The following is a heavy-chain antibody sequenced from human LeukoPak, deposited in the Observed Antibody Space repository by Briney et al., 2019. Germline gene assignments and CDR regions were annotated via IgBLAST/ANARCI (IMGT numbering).Heavy chain of an antibody. J-gene: IGHJ4*02. Sequence: SETLSLTCTVSGGVISSGGYDWSWIRQHPGKGLEWIGYSYYSGSTCYNPSLKSRVTISVDTSKNQFSLKLSSVTAADTAVYYCARDLGGYYDSSGYYYWGQGTLVTVSS. CDR1: GGVISSGGYD. CDR3: ARDLGGYYDSSGYYY. D-gene: IGHD3-22*01. CDR2: SYYSGST. V-gene: IGHV4-31*03.